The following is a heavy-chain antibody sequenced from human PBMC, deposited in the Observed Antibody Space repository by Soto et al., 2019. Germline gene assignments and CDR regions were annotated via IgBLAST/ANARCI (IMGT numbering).Heavy chain of an antibody. J-gene: IGHJ6*02. V-gene: IGHV1-2*02. Sequence: ASVKVSCKASGYTFSGYYMHWVRRARGQGLEWMGWINPKTGDAKYAQKFQDRVTMTRDTSINTDYMNLSGLKSDDTAVYYCARGGSSGWPYYYGIDVWGQGTTVPASS. CDR3: ARGGSSGWPYYYGIDV. CDR1: GYTFSGYY. CDR2: INPKTGDA. D-gene: IGHD6-19*01.